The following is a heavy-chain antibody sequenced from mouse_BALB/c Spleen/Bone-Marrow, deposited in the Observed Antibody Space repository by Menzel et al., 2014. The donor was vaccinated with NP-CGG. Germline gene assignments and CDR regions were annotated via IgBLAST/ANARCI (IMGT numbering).Heavy chain of an antibody. CDR3: TREGDSPFAY. V-gene: IGHV1S16*01. CDR2: INPSNGGT. CDR1: GYTFTSYY. Sequence: KLVESGASVKLSCKASGYTFTSYYMYWVKQRPGQGLEWIGEINPSNGGTNFNEKFKSKATLTVDKSSSTAYMQLSSLTSEDSAVYYCTREGDSPFAYWGQGTLVTVSA. D-gene: IGHD2-13*01. J-gene: IGHJ3*01.